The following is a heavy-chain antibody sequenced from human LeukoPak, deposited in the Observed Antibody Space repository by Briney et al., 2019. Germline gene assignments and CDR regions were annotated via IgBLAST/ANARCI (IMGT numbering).Heavy chain of an antibody. Sequence: GGSLRLSCAASGFTFSSYSMIWVRQAPGKGLEWVSYISSSRSTIYYADSVKGRFTISRDNAKNSLYLQMNSLRAEDTAVYYCARDRYDILTGYVRFDYWGQGPLVTVSS. D-gene: IGHD3-9*01. CDR2: ISSSRSTI. V-gene: IGHV3-48*01. J-gene: IGHJ4*02. CDR1: GFTFSSYS. CDR3: ARDRYDILTGYVRFDY.